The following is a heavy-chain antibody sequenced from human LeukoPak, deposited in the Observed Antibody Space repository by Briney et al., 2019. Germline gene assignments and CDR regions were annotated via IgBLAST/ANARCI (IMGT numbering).Heavy chain of an antibody. J-gene: IGHJ4*02. CDR2: INHSGST. V-gene: IGHV4-34*01. D-gene: IGHD2/OR15-2a*01. CDR1: GGSFSGYY. Sequence: SETLSLTCAVYGGSFSGYYWSWIRQPPGKGLEWIGEINHSGSTNYNPSLKSRVTISVDTSKNQFSLKLSSVTAADTAVYYCARGEYRRDYWGQGTLVTVS. CDR3: ARGEYRRDY.